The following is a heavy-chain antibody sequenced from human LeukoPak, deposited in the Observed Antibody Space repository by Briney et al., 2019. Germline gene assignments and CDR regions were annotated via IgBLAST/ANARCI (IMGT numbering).Heavy chain of an antibody. CDR3: ARDGFVVVPAAHGGDAFDI. J-gene: IGHJ3*02. V-gene: IGHV4-61*02. Sequence: SETLSLTCTVSGGSISSGSYYWSWIRQPAGKGLEWIGRIYTSGSTNYNPSLKSRVTISVDTSKNQFSLKLSSVTAADTAVYYCARDGFVVVPAAHGGDAFDIWGQGTMVTVSS. CDR2: IYTSGST. D-gene: IGHD2-2*01. CDR1: GGSISSGSYY.